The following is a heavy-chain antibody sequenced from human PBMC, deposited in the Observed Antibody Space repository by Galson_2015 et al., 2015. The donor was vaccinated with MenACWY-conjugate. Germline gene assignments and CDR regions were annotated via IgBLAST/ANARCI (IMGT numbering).Heavy chain of an antibody. CDR3: ARHALGGYFDY. CDR1: AGSISSYY. Sequence: SETLSLTCAVSAGSISSYYWSWIRQPPGKRLEWIGYLFYGGSSGYNPSLRSRVTFSADTSKNHFFLNLTSVTAADTAVYFCARHALGGYFDYWGQGTPVTVSS. CDR2: LFYGGSS. V-gene: IGHV4-59*08. D-gene: IGHD3-16*01. J-gene: IGHJ4*02.